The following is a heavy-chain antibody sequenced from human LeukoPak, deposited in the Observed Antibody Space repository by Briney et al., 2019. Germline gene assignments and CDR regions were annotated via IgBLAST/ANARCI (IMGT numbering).Heavy chain of an antibody. V-gene: IGHV3-74*01. Sequence: GGSLRLSCAASGSTFSSNWMQWVRQAPGKGLVWVSRINTDGSTTNYADSVKGRFTISRDNAKNTLYLQMNSLRAEDTAVYYCSGGRVRDYWGQGTLVTVSS. CDR2: INTDGSTT. CDR3: SGGRVRDY. D-gene: IGHD3-10*01. CDR1: GSTFSSNW. J-gene: IGHJ4*02.